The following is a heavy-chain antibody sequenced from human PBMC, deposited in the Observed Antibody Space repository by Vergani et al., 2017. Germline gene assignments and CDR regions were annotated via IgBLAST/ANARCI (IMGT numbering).Heavy chain of an antibody. CDR2: ISWDGGST. Sequence: EVQLVESGGVVVQPGGPLRLSCAASGFTFDDYTMHWVRQAPGKGLEWVSLISWDGGSTYYADSVKGRFTISRDNSKNSLYLQMNSLRTEDTALYYCAKDISXWPEYYYYYCGMDVWGQGTTVTVSS. CDR1: GFTFDDYT. V-gene: IGHV3-43*01. D-gene: IGHD6-19*01. J-gene: IGHJ6*02. CDR3: AKDISXWPEYYYYYCGMDV.